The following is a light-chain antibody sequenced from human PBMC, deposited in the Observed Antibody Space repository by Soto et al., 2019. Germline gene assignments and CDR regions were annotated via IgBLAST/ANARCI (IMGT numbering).Light chain of an antibody. CDR3: QQSYSTAWT. Sequence: DFQMTQSPSSLSASVGDRVTITCRASQSIRSYLNWYQQKPGKAPKLLIYAASSLQSGVPSRFSGSGSGTDFTLTISSLQPEDFATYYCQQSYSTAWTFGQGTKVEIK. J-gene: IGKJ1*01. CDR2: AAS. CDR1: QSIRSY. V-gene: IGKV1-39*01.